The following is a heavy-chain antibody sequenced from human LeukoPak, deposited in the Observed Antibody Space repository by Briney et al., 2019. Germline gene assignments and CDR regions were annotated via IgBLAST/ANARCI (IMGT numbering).Heavy chain of an antibody. D-gene: IGHD2-2*01. CDR3: ARESEEYHPDAFDI. V-gene: IGHV3-74*01. CDR2: IKSDGSTT. CDR1: GFTFSSYW. Sequence: PEGSLRLSCAASGFTFSSYWMHWVRQAPGKGLVWVSRIKSDGSTTSYADSVKGRFTISRDNANSTLYLQMNSLRAEDTAVYYCARESEEYHPDAFDIWGQGTMVTVSS. J-gene: IGHJ3*02.